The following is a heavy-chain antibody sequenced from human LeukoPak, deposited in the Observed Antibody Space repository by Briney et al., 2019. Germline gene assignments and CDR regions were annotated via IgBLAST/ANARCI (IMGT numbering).Heavy chain of an antibody. D-gene: IGHD3-22*01. Sequence: GGSLRLSCAASGFIVSSSYMSWVRQAPGKGLEWVSVIYSGGSTYYADSVKGRFTISRDNSKNTLYLQMNSLRAEDTAVYYCARSPWGITMIAEAWGQGTLVTVSS. CDR1: GFIVSSSY. CDR2: IYSGGST. V-gene: IGHV3-53*01. J-gene: IGHJ5*02. CDR3: ARSPWGITMIAEA.